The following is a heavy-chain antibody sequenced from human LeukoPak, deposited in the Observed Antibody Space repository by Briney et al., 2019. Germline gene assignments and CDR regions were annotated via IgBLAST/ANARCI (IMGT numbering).Heavy chain of an antibody. CDR2: IPYDGSSK. D-gene: IGHD3-10*01. CDR1: GFTFSSYG. V-gene: IGHV3-30*03. Sequence: HPGGFLRLSCAAAGFTFSSYGIHWGRQAPGKGLEWGAAIPYDGSSKYYADSVKGRFTISRDNSKNTLYLQMNSLRAEDTAVYYCAHITMVRGVIIAFDYWGQGTLVTVSS. J-gene: IGHJ4*02. CDR3: AHITMVRGVIIAFDY.